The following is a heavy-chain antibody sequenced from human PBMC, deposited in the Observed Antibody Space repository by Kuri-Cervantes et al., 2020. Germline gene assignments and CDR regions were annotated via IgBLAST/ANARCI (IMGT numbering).Heavy chain of an antibody. J-gene: IGHJ4*02. CDR1: GVSINNDY. D-gene: IGHD1/OR15-1a*01. V-gene: IGHV4-59*08. CDR3: ARLAAGGTIFDY. CDR2: IYYTGST. Sequence: SETLSLTCNVSGVSINNDYWSWIRQPPGKGLEWIAYIYYTGSTNYNPSLKSRVTISVDTSKNQFSLELTSVTAADTAVYYCARLAAGGTIFDYWGQGTLVTVSS.